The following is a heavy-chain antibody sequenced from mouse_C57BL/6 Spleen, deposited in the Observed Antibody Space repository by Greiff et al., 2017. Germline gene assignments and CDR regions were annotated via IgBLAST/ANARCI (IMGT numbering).Heavy chain of an antibody. D-gene: IGHD1-1*01. CDR3: AISLSYYYGRSPFAY. Sequence: QVQLKQPGAELVKPGASVKVSCKASGYTFTSYWMHWVKQRPGQGLEWIGRIHPSDSDTNYNQKFKGKATLTVDKSSSTAYMQLSSLTSEDSAVYYCAISLSYYYGRSPFAYWGQGTLVTVSA. V-gene: IGHV1-74*01. J-gene: IGHJ3*01. CDR1: GYTFTSYW. CDR2: IHPSDSDT.